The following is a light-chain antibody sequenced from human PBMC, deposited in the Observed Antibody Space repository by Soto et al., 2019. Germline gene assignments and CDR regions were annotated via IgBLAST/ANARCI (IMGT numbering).Light chain of an antibody. CDR1: QSVSSY. Sequence: EIVLTQSPATLSLSPGESATLSCRASQSVSSYLAWYQQKPGQAPRLLIYDASKRATGIPARFSGSGSGTDFTLTISSLEPEDFAVYYCQQRSNWPPTWTFGQGTKVEIK. J-gene: IGKJ1*01. CDR3: QQRSNWPPTWT. V-gene: IGKV3-11*01. CDR2: DAS.